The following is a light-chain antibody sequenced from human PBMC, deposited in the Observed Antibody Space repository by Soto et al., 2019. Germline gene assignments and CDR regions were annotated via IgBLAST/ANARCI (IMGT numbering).Light chain of an antibody. CDR1: QTVSITY. Sequence: FFTQSPGTLSLSPGESATLSCRASQTVSITYLTWYQQKPGQATRLLIFGASKRANGIPDRFSGSGSGRDFTLTISGLEPEDFAVYYCQQYGSSHLISFGQGTRLEIK. J-gene: IGKJ5*01. CDR2: GAS. V-gene: IGKV3-20*01. CDR3: QQYGSSHLIS.